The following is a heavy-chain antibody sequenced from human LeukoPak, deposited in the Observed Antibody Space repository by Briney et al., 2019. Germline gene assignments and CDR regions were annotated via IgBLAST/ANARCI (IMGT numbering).Heavy chain of an antibody. Sequence: GGSLRLSCAASGFTLSYYALHWVRQAPGKGLEWVAVISYDGSNKYYADSVKGRFTISRDNSKNTLYLQMNSLRAEDTAVYYCARDTVVTRWARDYYYGMDVWGQGTTVTVSS. J-gene: IGHJ6*02. D-gene: IGHD4-23*01. CDR3: ARDTVVTRWARDYYYGMDV. CDR1: GFTLSYYA. CDR2: ISYDGSNK. V-gene: IGHV3-30-3*01.